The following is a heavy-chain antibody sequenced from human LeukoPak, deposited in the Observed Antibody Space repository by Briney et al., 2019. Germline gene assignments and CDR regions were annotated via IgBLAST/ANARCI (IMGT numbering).Heavy chain of an antibody. V-gene: IGHV3-23*01. Sequence: GGSLTLSCIASGLTFSKYATTWLRPAPGRGLDWVSSITVSGRGTYYPDSVKGRFSVSRDNSQKTVFLHMNSLRADDTASYYCSKDPNGDYVGAFDMWGPGTMVTVSS. D-gene: IGHD4-17*01. J-gene: IGHJ3*02. CDR3: SKDPNGDYVGAFDM. CDR1: GLTFSKYA. CDR2: ITVSGRGT.